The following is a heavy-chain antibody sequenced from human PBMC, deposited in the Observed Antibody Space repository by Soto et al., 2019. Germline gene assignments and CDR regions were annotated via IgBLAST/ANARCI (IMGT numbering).Heavy chain of an antibody. D-gene: IGHD6-6*01. CDR2: MNSDGSII. Sequence: GGSLRRSCAVSEFTFSSSWLPWVRQGPGKGLVLVSRMNSDGSIINYADSVKGRFTTSRDNSKNTLYLQMNSLRAEDTAVYYCAKDWAARRYYFDYLGQGTLVTVSS. V-gene: IGHV3-74*01. CDR1: EFTFSSSW. J-gene: IGHJ4*02. CDR3: AKDWAARRYYFDY.